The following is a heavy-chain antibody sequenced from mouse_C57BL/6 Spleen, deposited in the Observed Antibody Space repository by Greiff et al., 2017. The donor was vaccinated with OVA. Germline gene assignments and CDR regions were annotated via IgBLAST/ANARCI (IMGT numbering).Heavy chain of an antibody. V-gene: IGHV1-82*01. CDR1: GYAFSSSW. D-gene: IGHD1-1*01. J-gene: IGHJ2*01. CDR2: IYPGDGAT. CDR3: ARSSLYYYGSSYPYYFDY. Sequence: VQLQQSGPELVKPGASVKISCKASGYAFSSSWMNWVKQRPGKGLEWIGRIYPGDGATNYNGKFKGKATLTADKSSSTAYMQLSSLTSEDSAVYFCARSSLYYYGSSYPYYFDYWGQGTTLTVSS.